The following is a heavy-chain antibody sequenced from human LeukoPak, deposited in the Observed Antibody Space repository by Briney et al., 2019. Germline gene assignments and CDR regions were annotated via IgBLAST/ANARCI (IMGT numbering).Heavy chain of an antibody. CDR1: GYTFTSYG. V-gene: IGHV1-18*01. J-gene: IGHJ5*02. Sequence: ASVKVSCKASGYTFTSYGISWVRQAPGQGLEWMGWISAYNGNTNYAQKLQGRVTMTTDTFTSTAYMELRSLRSDDTAVYYCARVRYYYDSSLNWFDPWGQGTLVTVSS. CDR2: ISAYNGNT. CDR3: ARVRYYYDSSLNWFDP. D-gene: IGHD3-22*01.